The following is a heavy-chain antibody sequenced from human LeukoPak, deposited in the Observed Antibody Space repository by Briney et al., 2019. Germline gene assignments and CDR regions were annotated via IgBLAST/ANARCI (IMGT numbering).Heavy chain of an antibody. CDR1: GFTFSSYS. Sequence: KPGGSLRLSCAASGFTFSSYSMNWVRQAPGKGLEWVSSISRSETYVYYADSVKGRFTISRDNAKNSLSLQMNSLRADDAAVYYCARASSKQLAGYLPDGFDIWGQGTMVTVSS. J-gene: IGHJ3*02. CDR2: ISRSETYV. V-gene: IGHV3-21*01. D-gene: IGHD3-9*01. CDR3: ARASSKQLAGYLPDGFDI.